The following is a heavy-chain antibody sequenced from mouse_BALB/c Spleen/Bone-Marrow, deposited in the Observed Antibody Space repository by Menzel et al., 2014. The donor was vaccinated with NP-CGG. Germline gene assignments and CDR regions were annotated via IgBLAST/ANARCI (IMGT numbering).Heavy chain of an antibody. CDR2: ISDGGSYT. CDR1: GFTFSDYY. J-gene: IGHJ3*01. Sequence: QLVESGGGLVKPGGSLKLSCAASGFTFSDYYMYWVRQTPEKRLEWVATISDGGSYTYYPDSVKGRFTISRDNAKNNLYLQMSSLKSEDTAMYYCARRWFAYWGQGTLVTVSA. V-gene: IGHV5-4*02. CDR3: ARRWFAY.